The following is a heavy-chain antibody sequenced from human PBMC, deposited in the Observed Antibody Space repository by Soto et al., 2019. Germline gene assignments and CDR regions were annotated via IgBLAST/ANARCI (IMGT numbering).Heavy chain of an antibody. D-gene: IGHD2-2*01. CDR2: IYYSGST. Sequence: PSETLSLTCTVSGGSISSSSYYWGWIRQPPGKGLEWIGSIYYSGSTYYNPSLKSRVTISVDTSKNQFSLKLSSVTAADTAVYYCARRPRHQLLGKYNWFDPWGQGTLVTVSS. V-gene: IGHV4-39*01. CDR3: ARRPRHQLLGKYNWFDP. CDR1: GGSISSSSYY. J-gene: IGHJ5*02.